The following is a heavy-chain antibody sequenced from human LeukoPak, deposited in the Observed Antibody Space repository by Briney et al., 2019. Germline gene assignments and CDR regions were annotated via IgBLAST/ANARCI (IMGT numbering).Heavy chain of an antibody. V-gene: IGHV6-1*01. Sequence: SQTLSLTCAISGDSVSRKSAAWNWIRQSPSRGLEWLGRTYYRSKWYDDYAVSVKSRITINPDTSKNQFSLHLNSVTPEDTAVYYCVRVQFERPMEHFDHWGQGTLVTVSS. D-gene: IGHD1/OR15-1a*01. CDR1: GDSVSRKSAA. CDR2: TYYRSKWYD. CDR3: VRVQFERPMEHFDH. J-gene: IGHJ4*02.